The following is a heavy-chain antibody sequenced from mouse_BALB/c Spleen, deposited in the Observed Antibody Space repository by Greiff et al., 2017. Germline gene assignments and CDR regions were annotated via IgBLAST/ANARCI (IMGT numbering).Heavy chain of an antibody. D-gene: IGHD2-3*01. CDR3: ARQVDGYYDAY. J-gene: IGHJ3*01. Sequence: EVHLVESGGGLVKLGGSLKLSCAASGFTFSSYYMSWVRQTPEKRLELVAAINSNGGSTYYPDTVKGRFTISRDNAKNTLYLQMSSLKSEDTALYYCARQVDGYYDAYWGQGTLVNVSA. CDR2: INSNGGST. CDR1: GFTFSSYY. V-gene: IGHV5-6-2*01.